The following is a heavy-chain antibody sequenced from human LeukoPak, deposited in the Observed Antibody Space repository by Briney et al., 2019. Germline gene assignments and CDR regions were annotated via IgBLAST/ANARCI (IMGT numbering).Heavy chain of an antibody. CDR2: ISAYNGNT. D-gene: IGHD2-2*01. Sequence: ASVKVSCKASGYTFTSYGISWVRQAPGQGLEWMGWISAYNGNTNYAQKLQGRVTMTTDTSTSTAYMELRSLRSDDTAAYYCALLYCSSTSCYYRAQVDGMDVWGQGTTVTVSS. CDR1: GYTFTSYG. J-gene: IGHJ6*02. CDR3: ALLYCSSTSCYYRAQVDGMDV. V-gene: IGHV1-18*01.